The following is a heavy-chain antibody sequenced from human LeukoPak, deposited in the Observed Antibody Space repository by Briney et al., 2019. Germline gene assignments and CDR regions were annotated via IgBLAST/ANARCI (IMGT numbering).Heavy chain of an antibody. CDR1: EYTFTGYY. D-gene: IGHD3-10*01. Sequence: GASVKVSCKASEYTFTGYYLHWVRQAPGQGLEWMGWISAYNGNTNYAQKLQGRVTMTTDTSTSTAYMELRSLRSDDTAVYYCARKFLGSRGYYFDYWGQGTLVTVSS. CDR2: ISAYNGNT. CDR3: ARKFLGSRGYYFDY. V-gene: IGHV1-18*04. J-gene: IGHJ4*02.